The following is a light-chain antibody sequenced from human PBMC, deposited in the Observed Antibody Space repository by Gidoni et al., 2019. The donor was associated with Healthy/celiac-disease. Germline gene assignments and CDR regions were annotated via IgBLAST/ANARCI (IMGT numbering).Light chain of an antibody. J-gene: IGLJ2*01. V-gene: IGLV3-25*03. Sequence: SYELTQPPSVSVLPGQTARITCSGDALTKQYAYWYQQKPGQAPVLVIYKDSERPSGIPERFSGSSSGTTVTLTISGVQAEDEAYYYCQSADSSGTYVVFGGGTKLTVL. CDR2: KDS. CDR1: ALTKQY. CDR3: QSADSSGTYVV.